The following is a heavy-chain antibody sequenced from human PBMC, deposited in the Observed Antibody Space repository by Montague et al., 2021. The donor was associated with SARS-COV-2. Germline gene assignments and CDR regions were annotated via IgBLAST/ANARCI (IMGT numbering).Heavy chain of an antibody. V-gene: IGHV4-59*01. Sequence: SETLSLTCTVSGASMSGSYWGWVRQPPGKGPEWIGNIYSSGSTHYNPSLKSRVTISVDTSKSQFSLRLTSVTAADTAVYYCVREGRRSAYAMDHWGQGTLVTVSS. CDR1: GASMSGSY. D-gene: IGHD3-22*01. CDR3: VREGRRSAYAMDH. J-gene: IGHJ4*02. CDR2: IYSSGST.